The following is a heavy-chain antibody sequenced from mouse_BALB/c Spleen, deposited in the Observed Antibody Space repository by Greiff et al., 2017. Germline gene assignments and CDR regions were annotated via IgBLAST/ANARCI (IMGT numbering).Heavy chain of an antibody. J-gene: IGHJ3*01. D-gene: IGHD1-2*01. V-gene: IGHV2-9*02. CDR2: IWAGGST. CDR1: GFSLTSYG. CDR3: ARGETTATGPFAY. Sequence: QVQLKESGPGLVAPSQSLSITCTVSGFSLTSYGVHWVRQPPGKGLEWLGVIWAGGSTNYNSALMSRLSISKDNSKSQVFLKMNSLQTDDTAMYYCARGETTATGPFAYWGQGTLVTVSA.